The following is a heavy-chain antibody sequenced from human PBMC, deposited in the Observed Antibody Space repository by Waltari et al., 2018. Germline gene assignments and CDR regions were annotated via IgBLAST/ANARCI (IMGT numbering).Heavy chain of an antibody. CDR3: AIPMEYSTGWFEEGIDY. D-gene: IGHD6-19*01. CDR2: IWYDGSRK. J-gene: IGHJ4*02. V-gene: IGHV3-30*02. CDR1: GFSFNPYG. Sequence: QVQLVESGGGVVQPGGALRLSCVAAGFSFNPYGIQWVRQAPGKGLEWVAFIWYDGSRKYYADSVKGRFTISRDNSKNTLHLQMNRLRVEDAAVYYCAIPMEYSTGWFEEGIDYWGRGTLVTVSS.